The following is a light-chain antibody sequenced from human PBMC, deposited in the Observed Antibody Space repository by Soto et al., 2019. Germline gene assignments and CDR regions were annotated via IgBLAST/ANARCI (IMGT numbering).Light chain of an antibody. CDR1: QTVSTY. V-gene: IGKV3-11*01. CDR3: QQRYNWLT. J-gene: IGKJ4*01. CDR2: GVS. Sequence: IVLTQSPATLSLSPGERATLSCRARQTVSTYLSWYQHKPGQAPRLLIYGVSNRATGIPARFSGSGSGTDFTLTISSLEPEDSAVYYCQQRYNWLTFGGGTKVEIK.